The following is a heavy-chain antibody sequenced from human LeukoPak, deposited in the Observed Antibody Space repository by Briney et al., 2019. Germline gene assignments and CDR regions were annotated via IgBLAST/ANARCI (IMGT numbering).Heavy chain of an antibody. CDR3: SVAVAAASNWFDP. CDR2: INPSGGST. CDR1: GYAFTSYY. D-gene: IGHD6-19*01. J-gene: IGHJ5*02. Sequence: GASVKVSCKASGYAFTSYYMHWVRQAPGQGLEWMGIINPSGGSTSYAQKFQGRVTMTRDTSTSTVYMELSSLRSEDTAVYYCSVAVAAASNWFDPWGQGTLVTVSS. V-gene: IGHV1-46*01.